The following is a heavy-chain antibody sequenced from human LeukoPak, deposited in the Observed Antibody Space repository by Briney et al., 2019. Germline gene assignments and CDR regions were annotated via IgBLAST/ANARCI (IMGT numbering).Heavy chain of an antibody. CDR3: ARVRYCSSTSCSIRYFDY. D-gene: IGHD2-2*01. J-gene: IGHJ4*02. CDR1: GFTFSSYA. V-gene: IGHV3-23*01. Sequence: GGSLRLSCAASGFTFSSYAMSWVCQAPGKGLEWVSAISGSGGSTYYADSVKGRVTISRDNSKNTVHLQMNSLRPDDTAVYYCARVRYCSSTSCSIRYFDYWGQGTLVTVSS. CDR2: ISGSGGST.